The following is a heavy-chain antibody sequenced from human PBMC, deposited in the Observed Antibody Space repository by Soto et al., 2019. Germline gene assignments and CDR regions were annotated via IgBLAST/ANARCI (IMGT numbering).Heavy chain of an antibody. CDR2: ISSSGSTI. CDR3: ARDRTDSGYYTNWLDP. Sequence: GGSLRLSCAASGFTFSSYEMNWVRQAPGKGLEWVSYISSSGSTIYYADSVKGRFTTSRDNAKNSLYLQMNSLTSDDTALYYCARDRTDSGYYTNWLDPWGQGTQVTVSS. V-gene: IGHV3-48*03. J-gene: IGHJ5*02. CDR1: GFTFSSYE. D-gene: IGHD3-22*01.